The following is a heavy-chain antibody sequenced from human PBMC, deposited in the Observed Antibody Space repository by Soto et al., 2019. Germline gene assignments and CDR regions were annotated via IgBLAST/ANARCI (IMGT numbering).Heavy chain of an antibody. J-gene: IGHJ6*02. CDR1: GYTFTSYG. V-gene: IGHV1-18*01. CDR3: AREGYLYDILTVSSHDDNCDGKDV. CDR2: ISAYNGNT. Sequence: SVKASSKAPGYTFTSYGISSVRQAPGQGQEWMGCISAYNGNTNYAQKLKGRVTMTTDTSTSTAYMELRSLRSYDTPVYYCAREGYLYDILTVSSHDDNCDGKDVSSQGATVTVSS. D-gene: IGHD3-9*01.